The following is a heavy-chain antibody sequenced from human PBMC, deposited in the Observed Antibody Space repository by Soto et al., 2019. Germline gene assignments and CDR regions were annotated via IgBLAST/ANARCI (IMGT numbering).Heavy chain of an antibody. J-gene: IGHJ4*02. V-gene: IGHV4-39*02. CDR3: VRRRTESYSDY. Sequence: PSETLSLTCTISGGPAAITTDYWGWIRQPPGKGLEWIGTINYSGTTYNNPSLKSRVTMSLDPSTRRFSLNLRSVTASDAGTYYCVRRRTESYSDYWGQGTLVTVSS. D-gene: IGHD2-21*02. CDR2: INYSGTT. CDR1: GGPAAITTDY.